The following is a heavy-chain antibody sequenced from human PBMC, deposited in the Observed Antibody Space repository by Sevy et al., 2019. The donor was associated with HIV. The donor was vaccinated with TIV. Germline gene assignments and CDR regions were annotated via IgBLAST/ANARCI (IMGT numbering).Heavy chain of an antibody. D-gene: IGHD3-22*01. CDR2: IYAGGST. CDR1: GFTVSSNY. Sequence: GGSLRLSCAASGFTVSSNYMSWVRQAPGKGLEWVSVIYAGGSTYYADSVKGRFTISRDNSKNTLYLQMNSLRAEDTAVYYCATHASDYDGTGYLERDAFDIWGQGTMVTVSS. J-gene: IGHJ3*02. V-gene: IGHV3-53*01. CDR3: ATHASDYDGTGYLERDAFDI.